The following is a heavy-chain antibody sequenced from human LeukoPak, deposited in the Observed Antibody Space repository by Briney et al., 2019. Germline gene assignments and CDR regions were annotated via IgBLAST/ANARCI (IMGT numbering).Heavy chain of an antibody. J-gene: IGHJ4*02. CDR1: GFTFSSYA. V-gene: IGHV3-23*01. CDR3: ASPISYYYDSSGPSYDY. Sequence: GGSLRLSCSASGFTFSSYAMRWVRQAPGKGLEWVSAISGSGGSTYYADSVKGRFTISRDNSKNTLYLQMNSLRAEDTAVYYCASPISYYYDSSGPSYDYWGQGTLVTVSS. D-gene: IGHD3-22*01. CDR2: ISGSGGST.